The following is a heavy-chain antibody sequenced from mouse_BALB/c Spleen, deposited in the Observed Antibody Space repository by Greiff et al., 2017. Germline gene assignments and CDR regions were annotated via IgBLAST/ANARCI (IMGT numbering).Heavy chain of an antibody. V-gene: IGHV2-9*02. CDR2: IWAGGST. CDR1: GFSLTSYG. D-gene: IGHD2-4*01. CDR3: AREGWGMITTYAMDY. Sequence: LVAPSQSLSITCTVSGFSLTSYGVHWVRQPPGKGLEWLGVIWAGGSTNYNSALMSRLSISKDNSKSQVFLKMNSLQTDDTAMYYCAREGWGMITTYAMDYWGQGTSDTVSS. J-gene: IGHJ4*01.